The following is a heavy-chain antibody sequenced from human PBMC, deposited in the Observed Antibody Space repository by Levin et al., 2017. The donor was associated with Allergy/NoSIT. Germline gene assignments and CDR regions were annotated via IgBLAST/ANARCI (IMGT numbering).Heavy chain of an antibody. CDR3: ARGRTGQHDSSGYFDS. Sequence: LRLSCSVSNGFISSDDFYWTWIRRPPGKALEWIGYIYNNGRTLYNAALKSRVSISVDTSKNEFSLDLRSVTAADTATYFCARGRTGQHDSSGYFDSWGQGTLVTVSS. CDR1: NGFISSDDFY. D-gene: IGHD3-22*01. J-gene: IGHJ4*02. CDR2: IYNNGRT. V-gene: IGHV4-30-4*01.